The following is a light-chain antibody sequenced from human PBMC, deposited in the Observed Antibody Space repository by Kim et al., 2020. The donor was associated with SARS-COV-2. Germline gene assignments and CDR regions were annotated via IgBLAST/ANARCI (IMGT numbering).Light chain of an antibody. Sequence: EIVLTQSPGTLSLSPGERATLSCRASQSVSSNFLAWYQQIPGQAPRLLIYGASTRATDIPARFSGSGSGTEFTLIISGLQSEDFAVYYCQQYDKWPPYTFGQGTKLEI. J-gene: IGKJ2*01. CDR3: QQYDKWPPYT. CDR1: QSVSSN. V-gene: IGKV3-15*01. CDR2: GAS.